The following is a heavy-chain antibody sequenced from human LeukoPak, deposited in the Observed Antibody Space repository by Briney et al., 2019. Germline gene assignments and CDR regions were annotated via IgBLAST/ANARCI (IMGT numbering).Heavy chain of an antibody. J-gene: IGHJ1*01. CDR3: AKEYYDILTSYYSYFQH. CDR1: GFTFSSYA. CDR2: ISGSGGST. V-gene: IGHV3-23*01. Sequence: PGGSLRLSCAASGFTFSSYAMSWVRQAPGKGLEWVSAISGSGGSTYYADSVKGRFTISRDNSKNTLYLQMNSLRAEDTAVYYCAKEYYDILTSYYSYFQHWGQGTLVTVSS. D-gene: IGHD3-9*01.